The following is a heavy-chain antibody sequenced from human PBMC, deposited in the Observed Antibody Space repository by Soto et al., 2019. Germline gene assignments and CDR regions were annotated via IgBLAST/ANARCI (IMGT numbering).Heavy chain of an antibody. CDR2: IYYSRST. CDR1: GGSISSGGYY. Sequence: QVQLQESGPGLVKPSQTLSLTCTVSGGSISSGGYYWSWIRQHPGKGLEWIGYIYYSRSTYYNPSLKSRVTTSVDTSKNQFTLKLSSVTAADTAVYYCVSHYGSGSPPYWGQGTLVTVSS. D-gene: IGHD3-10*01. J-gene: IGHJ4*02. CDR3: VSHYGSGSPPY. V-gene: IGHV4-31*03.